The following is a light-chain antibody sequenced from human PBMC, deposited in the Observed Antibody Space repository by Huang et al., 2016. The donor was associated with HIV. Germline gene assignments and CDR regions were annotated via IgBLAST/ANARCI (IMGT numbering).Light chain of an antibody. CDR3: QRYDSAPRA. CDR1: QDIGNF. V-gene: IGKV1-27*01. J-gene: IGKJ1*01. CDR2: GAS. Sequence: DIQMTQSPSSLSASPGVRVTLSCRANQDIGNFLAGYQHKPGGVPRLLIYGASTLQSGVPSRFSGRGSGTDFTLTITSFQPDDVATYYCQRYDSAPRAFGQGTKVEI.